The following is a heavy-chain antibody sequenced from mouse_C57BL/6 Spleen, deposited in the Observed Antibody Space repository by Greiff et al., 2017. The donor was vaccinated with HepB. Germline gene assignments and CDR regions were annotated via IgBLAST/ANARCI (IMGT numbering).Heavy chain of an antibody. Sequence: EVKLMESGGGLVQPGGSMKLSCVASGFTFSNYWMNWVRQSPEKGLEWVAQIRLKSDNYATHYAESVKGRFTISRDDSKSSVYLQMNNLRAEDTGIYYCTGGGRGAWFAYWGQGTLVTVSA. J-gene: IGHJ3*01. V-gene: IGHV6-3*01. D-gene: IGHD3-3*01. CDR3: TGGGRGAWFAY. CDR2: IRLKSDNYAT. CDR1: GFTFSNYW.